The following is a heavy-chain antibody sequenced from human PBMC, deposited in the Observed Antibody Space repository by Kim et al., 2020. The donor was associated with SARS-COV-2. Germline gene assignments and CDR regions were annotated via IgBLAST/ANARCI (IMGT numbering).Heavy chain of an antibody. CDR1: GGSISSGDYY. Sequence: SETLSLSCTVSGGSISSGDYYWSWIRQPPGKGLEGIGYIYYSGSTYYNPSLKSRVTISVDTSKNQFYLKLSLVTAADTAVYYCTRYGGATGFDYWGQGTLVTVSS. CDR3: TRYGGATGFDY. J-gene: IGHJ4*02. V-gene: IGHV4-30-4*01. CDR2: IYYSGST. D-gene: IGHD1-26*01.